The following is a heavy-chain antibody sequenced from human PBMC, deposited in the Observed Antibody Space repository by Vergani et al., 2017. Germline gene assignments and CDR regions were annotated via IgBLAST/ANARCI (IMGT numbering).Heavy chain of an antibody. CDR3: ARQYAYDSSGYYYAY. D-gene: IGHD3-22*01. CDR2: IIPIFGTA. V-gene: IGHV1-69*13. J-gene: IGHJ4*02. CDR1: GGTFSRYA. Sequence: QVQLVQSGAEVKKPGASVKVSCKASGGTFSRYAISWVRQAPGQGPEWMGGIIPIFGTANYAQKFQGRVTITADESTSTAYMELSSLRSDDTAVSYCARQYAYDSSGYYYAYWGQGTLVTVSS.